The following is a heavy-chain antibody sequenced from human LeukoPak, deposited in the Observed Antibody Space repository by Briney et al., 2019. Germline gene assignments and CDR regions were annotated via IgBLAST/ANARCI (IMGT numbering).Heavy chain of an antibody. Sequence: SETLSLTCTVSGGSISSYYWSWIRQPPGKGLEWIGYIYYSGSTNYNPSLKSRVTISVDTSKNQFSLKLSSVTAADTAVYYCARVSSSWYQDWYFDLWGRGALVTVSS. J-gene: IGHJ2*01. CDR1: GGSISSYY. V-gene: IGHV4-59*01. D-gene: IGHD6-13*01. CDR3: ARVSSSWYQDWYFDL. CDR2: IYYSGST.